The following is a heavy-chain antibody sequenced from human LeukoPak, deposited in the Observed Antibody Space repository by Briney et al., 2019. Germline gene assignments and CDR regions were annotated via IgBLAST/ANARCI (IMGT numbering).Heavy chain of an antibody. Sequence: SETLSLTCTVSGGSISSSYYYWGWIRQPPGKGLEWIGSIYYSRSTYYNPSLKSRVTISVDTSKSQFSLKLSSLTAADTAVYYCARGVTMIVVVIHDWYFDLWGRGTLVTVSS. J-gene: IGHJ2*01. D-gene: IGHD3-22*01. CDR1: GGSISSSYYY. CDR3: ARGVTMIVVVIHDWYFDL. CDR2: IYYSRST. V-gene: IGHV4-39*01.